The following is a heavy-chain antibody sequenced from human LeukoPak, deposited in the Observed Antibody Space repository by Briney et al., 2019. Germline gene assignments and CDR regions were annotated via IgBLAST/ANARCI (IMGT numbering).Heavy chain of an antibody. Sequence: ASVRVSCKASGDTFIRSYMHWVRQAPGQGLEWMGLINPSGGDIRYAQKFQGRVTMTRDTSTSTVYLELRSLRSEDTAVYYCARWDSSAGNAFDIWGQGTMITISS. CDR3: ARWDSSAGNAFDI. D-gene: IGHD3-22*01. CDR2: INPSGGDI. J-gene: IGHJ3*02. CDR1: GDTFIRSY. V-gene: IGHV1-46*01.